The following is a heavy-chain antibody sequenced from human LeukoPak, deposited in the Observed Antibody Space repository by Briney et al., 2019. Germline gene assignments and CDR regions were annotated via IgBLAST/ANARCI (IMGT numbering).Heavy chain of an antibody. V-gene: IGHV3-48*01. J-gene: IGHJ6*03. D-gene: IGHD3-22*01. Sequence: GALRLSCAASGFTFSSYAMSWVRQAPGKGLEWVSYISSTGITTYYADSVKGRFTISRDAARNSLYLQMNSLRAEDTAVYYCARDPEYYYESSGVRYYYYYMDVWGKGTTVTVSS. CDR1: GFTFSSYA. CDR3: ARDPEYYYESSGVRYYYYYMDV. CDR2: ISSTGITT.